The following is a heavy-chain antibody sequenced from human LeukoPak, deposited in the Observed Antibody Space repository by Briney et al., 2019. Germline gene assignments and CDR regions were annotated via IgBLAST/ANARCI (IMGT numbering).Heavy chain of an antibody. CDR3: ARGGSYLSAFDI. CDR1: GFTFSSYG. J-gene: IGHJ3*02. D-gene: IGHD1-26*01. CDR2: ISGSGGST. Sequence: GGSLRLSCAASGFTFSSYGMSWVRQAPGKGLEWVSAISGSGGSTYYADSVKGRFTISRDNSKNTLYLQMDSLRAEDTAVYYCARGGSYLSAFDIWGQGTMVTVSS. V-gene: IGHV3-23*01.